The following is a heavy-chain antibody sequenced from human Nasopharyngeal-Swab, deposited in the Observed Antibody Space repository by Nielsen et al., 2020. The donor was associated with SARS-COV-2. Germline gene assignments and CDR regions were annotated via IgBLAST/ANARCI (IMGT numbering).Heavy chain of an antibody. J-gene: IGHJ5*02. Sequence: GSLRLSCTVSGGSISSYYWSWIRQPAGKGLEWIGRIYTSGSTNYNPSLKSRVTMSVETSKSQFPLKVSSVTAADTAVYYCARESAVSARRRWFDPWGQGTLVTVSS. CDR1: GGSISSYY. CDR2: IYTSGST. V-gene: IGHV4-4*07. CDR3: ARESAVSARRRWFDP. D-gene: IGHD6-6*01.